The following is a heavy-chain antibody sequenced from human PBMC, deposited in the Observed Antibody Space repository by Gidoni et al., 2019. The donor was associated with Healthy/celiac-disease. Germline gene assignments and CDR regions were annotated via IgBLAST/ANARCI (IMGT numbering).Heavy chain of an antibody. CDR1: GFSLSNARMG. Sequence: QVTLKESGPVLVKPTETLTLTCTVSGFSLSNARMGVSWIRQPPGKALEWLAHIFSNDEKSYSTSLKSRLTISKDTSKSQVVLTMTNMDPVDTATYYCARIPVGHQGDYYDSSGDNDYWGQGTLVTVSS. CDR3: ARIPVGHQGDYYDSSGDNDY. V-gene: IGHV2-26*01. J-gene: IGHJ4*02. D-gene: IGHD3-22*01. CDR2: IFSNDEK.